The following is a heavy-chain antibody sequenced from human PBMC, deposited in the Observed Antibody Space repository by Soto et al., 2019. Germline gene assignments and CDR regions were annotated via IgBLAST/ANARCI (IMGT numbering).Heavy chain of an antibody. D-gene: IGHD3-16*01. V-gene: IGHV4-4*02. J-gene: IGHJ6*02. CDR3: ATQTISYTWGV. CDR1: GAPITTTKW. CDR2: LSRGDER. Sequence: QVQLQESGPGLVKPSETLSLTCTVSGAPITTTKWWAWVRLPPGKGLEWIGELSRGDERSSNPSLEVRFTMSIDKSNNHFPLKLTSETAADTAIYYCATQTISYTWGVWGRGTSVTVSS.